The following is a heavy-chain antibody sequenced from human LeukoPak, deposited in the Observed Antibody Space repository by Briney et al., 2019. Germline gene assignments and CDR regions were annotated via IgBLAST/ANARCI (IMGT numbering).Heavy chain of an antibody. CDR1: GFTFSSYA. Sequence: GGSLRLSCAASGFTFSSYAMSWIRQAPGKGLEWVSAISRSGSSTYFADSVKGRFTISRDNSKNTLYLQVDSLRAEDTAVYYCARDGSSHWELDYWGQGTLVTVSS. J-gene: IGHJ4*02. CDR3: ARDGSSHWELDY. D-gene: IGHD2-15*01. V-gene: IGHV3-23*01. CDR2: ISRSGSST.